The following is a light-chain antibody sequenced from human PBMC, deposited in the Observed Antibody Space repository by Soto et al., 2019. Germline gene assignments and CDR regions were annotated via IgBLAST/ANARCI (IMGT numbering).Light chain of an antibody. CDR2: DVN. CDR3: CSYTGSFYI. J-gene: IGLJ1*01. CDR1: SSDVGGYKY. Sequence: QSFLTQPRSVSGSPGQSVTISCTGTSSDVGGYKYVSWYQQHPGKAPKVIIFDVNKRPSGVPGRFSGSKSGNTASLTISGLQTEDDADYYCCSYTGSFYIFGTGTKVTVL. V-gene: IGLV2-11*01.